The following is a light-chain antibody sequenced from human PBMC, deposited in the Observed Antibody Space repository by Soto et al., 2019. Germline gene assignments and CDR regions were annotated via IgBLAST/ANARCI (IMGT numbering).Light chain of an antibody. CDR2: GAS. Sequence: DIVLTQSPGTLSLSPGEGATLSCRASQSLTNVFLAWYQQKPGQAPRLLIYGASRRATGIPDRFSGSGSGTDFTLTISSLEPEDFAVYFCQQRSSWPLTFGGGTKVDIK. V-gene: IGKV3D-20*02. CDR3: QQRSSWPLT. CDR1: QSLTNVF. J-gene: IGKJ4*02.